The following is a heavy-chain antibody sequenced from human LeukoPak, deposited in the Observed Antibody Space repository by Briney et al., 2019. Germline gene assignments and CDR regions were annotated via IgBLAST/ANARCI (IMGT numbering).Heavy chain of an antibody. CDR3: AKDLHYGSADY. V-gene: IGHV3-23*01. CDR1: GFTFSSYG. CDR2: IRGNGVTT. J-gene: IGHJ4*02. D-gene: IGHD3-10*01. Sequence: GGSLRLSCAASGFTFSSYGMSWVRQAPGKGLEWVSGIRGNGVTTYYADSVKGRFTISRDNAKNALYLQMNSLRAEDTAVYYCAKDLHYGSADYWGQGTLVTVSS.